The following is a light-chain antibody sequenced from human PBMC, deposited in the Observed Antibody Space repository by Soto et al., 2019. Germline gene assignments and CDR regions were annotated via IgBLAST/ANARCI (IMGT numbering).Light chain of an antibody. CDR3: QSYDTSLSGVI. CDR2: ADN. Sequence: QSVLTQTPSVSGAPGQKITMSCTGSSSNIGAGCDVHWYQQVPGAAPRLLIYADNNRPSGVPDRFSASKSGTSASLAITGLQGEDEANYYCQSYDTSLSGVIFGAGTKLTVL. CDR1: SSNIGAGCD. J-gene: IGLJ2*01. V-gene: IGLV1-40*01.